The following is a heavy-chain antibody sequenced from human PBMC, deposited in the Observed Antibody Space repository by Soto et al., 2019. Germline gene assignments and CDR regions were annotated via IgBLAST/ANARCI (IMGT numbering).Heavy chain of an antibody. CDR3: ARVPDR. V-gene: IGHV4-30-2*01. J-gene: IGHJ5*02. Sequence: SETLSLTCAVSCGSISSGGYSWSWIRQPPGKGLEWIGYIYHSGSTYYNPSLKSRITISVDRSKNQFSLKLSSVTAADTAVYYCARVPDRWGQGTLVTVSS. CDR1: CGSISSGGYS. D-gene: IGHD2-2*01. CDR2: IYHSGST.